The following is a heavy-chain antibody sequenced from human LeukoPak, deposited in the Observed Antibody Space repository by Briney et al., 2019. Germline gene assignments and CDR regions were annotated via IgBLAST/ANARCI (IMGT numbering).Heavy chain of an antibody. D-gene: IGHD3-16*01. CDR2: IYHSGST. J-gene: IGHJ4*02. V-gene: IGHV4-38-2*02. Sequence: SETLSPTCTVSGYSISSGYYWGWIRPPPGKGLEWIGSIYHSGSTYYNPSLKSRVTISVDTSKNQFSLKLSSVTAADTAVYYCARDRVGDYFDYWGQGTLVTVSS. CDR3: ARDRVGDYFDY. CDR1: GYSISSGYY.